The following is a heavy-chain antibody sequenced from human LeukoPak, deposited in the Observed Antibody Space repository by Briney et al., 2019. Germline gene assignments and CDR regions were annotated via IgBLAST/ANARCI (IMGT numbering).Heavy chain of an antibody. Sequence: ASVKVSCKASGYTFTSYGISWVRQAPGQGLERMGWISAYNGNTNYAQKLQGRVTMTTDTSTSTAYMELRSLRSDDTAVYYCARRVASTDYYYYGMDVWGQGTTVTVSS. J-gene: IGHJ6*02. V-gene: IGHV1-18*01. CDR3: ARRVASTDYYYYGMDV. CDR2: ISAYNGNT. D-gene: IGHD5-12*01. CDR1: GYTFTSYG.